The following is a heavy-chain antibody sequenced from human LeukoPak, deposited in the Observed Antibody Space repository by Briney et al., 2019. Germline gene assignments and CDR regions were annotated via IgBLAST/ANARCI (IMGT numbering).Heavy chain of an antibody. J-gene: IGHJ4*02. CDR3: ARQPNGDSGGYFDY. Sequence: SGTLSLTCTVSGGSISSKSYYWGWIRQPPGKGLESIGSKSNSGSSYYNPSLKSRVTMSIDTPNNQFSLKLDSVTAADTAVYFCARQPNGDSGGYFDYWGQGALVTVSS. D-gene: IGHD4-17*01. V-gene: IGHV4-39*07. CDR1: GGSISSKSYY. CDR2: KSNSGSS.